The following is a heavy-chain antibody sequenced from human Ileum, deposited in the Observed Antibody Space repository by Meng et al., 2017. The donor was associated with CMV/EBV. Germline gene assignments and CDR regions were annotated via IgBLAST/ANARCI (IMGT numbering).Heavy chain of an antibody. CDR1: TLSTYR. V-gene: IGHV3-21*01. Sequence: TLSTYRMNRVRRAPGKGLEWVSSVSKSSSYKYYADSVKGRFTISRDNAKNSLYLQLNSLRAEDTAVYYCAKGAARCGSPTCHRSWFDPWGQGTLVTVSS. CDR2: VSKSSSYK. J-gene: IGHJ5*02. D-gene: IGHD2-21*01. CDR3: AKGAARCGSPTCHRSWFDP.